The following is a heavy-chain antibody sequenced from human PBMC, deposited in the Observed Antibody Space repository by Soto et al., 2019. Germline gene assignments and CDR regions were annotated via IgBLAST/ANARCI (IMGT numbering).Heavy chain of an antibody. Sequence: EVQLVESGGGLVQPGGSLRLSCAASGFTFSDHFMDWVRQTPGNGLEWIGRAKTKAYNYATQYAASVQGRFTVSRDDSENSFHLQMNSLKTEDTAVYFCASPEVAGSSRDRYFDFWGRGTLVTVSS. D-gene: IGHD6-19*01. CDR2: AKTKAYNYAT. J-gene: IGHJ2*01. CDR3: ASPEVAGSSRDRYFDF. V-gene: IGHV3-72*01. CDR1: GFTFSDHF.